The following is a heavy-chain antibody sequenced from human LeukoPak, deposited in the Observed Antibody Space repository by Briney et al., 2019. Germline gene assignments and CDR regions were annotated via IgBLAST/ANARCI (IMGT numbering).Heavy chain of an antibody. J-gene: IGHJ4*02. CDR2: ISAYNGNT. Sequence: ASVKVSCKASGYTLTSYGISWVLQAPGHGLEWMGWISAYNGNTNYAQKLQGRVTMTTDTSTSTAYMELRSLRSDDTAVYYCARASVYYGFWSGYYTGDYWGQGTLVTVSS. D-gene: IGHD3-3*01. V-gene: IGHV1-18*01. CDR1: GYTLTSYG. CDR3: ARASVYYGFWSGYYTGDY.